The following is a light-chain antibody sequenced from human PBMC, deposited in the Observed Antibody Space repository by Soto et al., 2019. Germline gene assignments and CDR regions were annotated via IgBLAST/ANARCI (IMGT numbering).Light chain of an antibody. V-gene: IGLV1-51*01. CDR3: GSWDSSLSAYV. Sequence: QSVLTQPPSVSVAPGQKVTISCSGSSSNIGGNSVSWYQQLPGTAPKLLIYDDNKRPSGIPDRFSGSKSGTSATLGITGFQTGDEADYYCGSWDSSLSAYVFGNGTKVTVL. J-gene: IGLJ1*01. CDR1: SSNIGGNS. CDR2: DDN.